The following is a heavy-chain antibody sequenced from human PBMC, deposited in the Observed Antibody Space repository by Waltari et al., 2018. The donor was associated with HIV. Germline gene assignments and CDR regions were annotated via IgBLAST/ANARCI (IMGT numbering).Heavy chain of an antibody. D-gene: IGHD1-7*01. Sequence: EVQLLESGGGVEQPGGSLRLSCAASGFTFSNYALSWVRKAPGKGLEWVSLTSGSGSSTYFADSVKGRFNISRDTARNTLYLQMDSLRAEDTAMYYCARMGVTGTTFFFDYWGQGTLVTVSS. CDR2: TSGSGSST. CDR1: GFTFSNYA. J-gene: IGHJ4*02. V-gene: IGHV3-23*01. CDR3: ARMGVTGTTFFFDY.